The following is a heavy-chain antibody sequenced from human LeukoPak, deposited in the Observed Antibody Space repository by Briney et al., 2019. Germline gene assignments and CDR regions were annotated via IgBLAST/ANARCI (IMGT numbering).Heavy chain of an antibody. CDR3: ASSDYGGNSAFFDY. J-gene: IGHJ4*02. CDR2: IYYSGST. V-gene: IGHV4-31*03. Sequence: PSETLSLTCTVSGGSISSGGYYWSWIRQHPGEGLEWIGYIYYSGSTYYNPSLKSRVTISVDTSKNQFSLKLSSVTAADTAVYYCASSDYGGNSAFFDYWGQGTLVTVSS. D-gene: IGHD4-23*01. CDR1: GGSISSGGYY.